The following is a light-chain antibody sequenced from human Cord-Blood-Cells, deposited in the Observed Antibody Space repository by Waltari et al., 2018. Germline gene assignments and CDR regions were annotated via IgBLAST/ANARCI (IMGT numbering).Light chain of an antibody. Sequence: EIGLTQSPGTLSLSPGERATRSCRASQSVSSSYLAWYQQKPGQAPRLLIYGASSRATGIPDFTLTISRLEPEDFAVYYCQQYGSSPTFGQGTKVEIK. CDR3: QQYGSSPT. V-gene: IGKV3-20*01. J-gene: IGKJ1*01. CDR2: GAS. CDR1: QSVSSSY.